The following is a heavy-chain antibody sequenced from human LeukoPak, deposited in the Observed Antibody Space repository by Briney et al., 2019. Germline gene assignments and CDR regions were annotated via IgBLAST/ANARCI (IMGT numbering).Heavy chain of an antibody. Sequence: SETLSLTCSVSNGSISSSRYYWNWIRQPPGKGLEWIGEINHSGSTNYNPSLKSRVAISVDTSKNQFSLELTSVTAADTAVYCCARHDYGNSGYSPAYWGQGTLVTVSS. CDR1: NGSISSSRYY. V-gene: IGHV4-39*01. J-gene: IGHJ4*02. D-gene: IGHD3-22*01. CDR2: INHSGST. CDR3: ARHDYGNSGYSPAY.